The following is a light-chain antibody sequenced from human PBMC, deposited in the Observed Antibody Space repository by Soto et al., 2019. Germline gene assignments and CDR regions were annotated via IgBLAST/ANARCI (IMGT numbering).Light chain of an antibody. J-gene: IGKJ1*01. Sequence: EIVLTQSPGTLSLSPGDRATLFCRASQSVSSTHLAWYHQKPGQAPRLLIYGASTRASGIPDRFGGSGSGTDFALTISRLETEDFAVYYCHQYGSSPQTFGQGTKVDIK. CDR1: QSVSSTH. CDR2: GAS. CDR3: HQYGSSPQT. V-gene: IGKV3-20*01.